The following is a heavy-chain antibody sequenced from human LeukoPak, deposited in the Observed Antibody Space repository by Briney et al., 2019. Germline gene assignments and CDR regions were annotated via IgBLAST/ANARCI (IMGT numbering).Heavy chain of an antibody. Sequence: GASVKVSCKASGYTFTSYDINWVRQATGQGLEWMGWMNPNSGNTGYAQKFQGRVTITRNTSISTAYMELSSLRSDDTAVYYCARTTYYDNSEGFDYWGQGTLVTVSS. J-gene: IGHJ4*02. D-gene: IGHD3-22*01. CDR3: ARTTYYDNSEGFDY. V-gene: IGHV1-8*03. CDR1: GYTFTSYD. CDR2: MNPNSGNT.